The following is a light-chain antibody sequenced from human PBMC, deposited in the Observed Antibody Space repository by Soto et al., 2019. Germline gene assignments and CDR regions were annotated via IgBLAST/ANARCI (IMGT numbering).Light chain of an antibody. CDR2: DAS. Sequence: DIVLTQSPATLSLSPGERATLSCRASQSVGRYLAWYQQRPGQAPSLLIYDASNRATGVPARFSGGGSGTDFTLTISSLEPEDFAVYYCQQRNDWRRGTFGQGTRLEMK. CDR3: QQRNDWRRGT. CDR1: QSVGRY. V-gene: IGKV3-11*01. J-gene: IGKJ5*01.